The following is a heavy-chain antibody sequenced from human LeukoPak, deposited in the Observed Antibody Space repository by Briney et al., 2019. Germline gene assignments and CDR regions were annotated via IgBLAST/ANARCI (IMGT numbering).Heavy chain of an antibody. CDR1: GGSISSYY. CDR3: ARSRSVNLNYYHYMDV. D-gene: IGHD1-14*01. Sequence: SETLSLTCTVSGGSISSYYWSWIRQPAGKGLEWIGRIYTSGSTNYNPSLKSRVTMSVDTSKNQFSLKLSSVTAADTAVYYCARSRSVNLNYYHYMDVWGKGTTVTISS. J-gene: IGHJ6*03. V-gene: IGHV4-4*07. CDR2: IYTSGST.